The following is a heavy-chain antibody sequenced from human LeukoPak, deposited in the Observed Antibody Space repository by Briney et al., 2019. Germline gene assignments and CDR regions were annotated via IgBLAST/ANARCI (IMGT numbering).Heavy chain of an antibody. CDR2: IYYSGST. J-gene: IGHJ4*02. Sequence: PSQTLSLTCTVSGGSISSGDYYWSWIRQPPGKGLEWIGYIYYSGSTYYNPSLKSRVTISVDTSKNQFSLKLSSVTAADTAVYYCARGRGGYSYGYIQPEPFDYWGQGTLVTVSS. V-gene: IGHV4-30-4*08. CDR1: GGSISSGDYY. D-gene: IGHD5-18*01. CDR3: ARGRGGYSYGYIQPEPFDY.